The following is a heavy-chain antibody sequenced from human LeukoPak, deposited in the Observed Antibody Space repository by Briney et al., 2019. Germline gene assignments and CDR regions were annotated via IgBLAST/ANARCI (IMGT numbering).Heavy chain of an antibody. CDR2: ISGSGGST. D-gene: IGHD3-10*02. V-gene: IGHV3-23*01. CDR3: ARDLHYYVAMDV. CDR1: GFTFSGYA. Sequence: PGGSLRLSCAASGFTFSGYAMGWVRQAPGKGLDWVSAISGSGGSTYYADSVKGRFAISRDNSKSMLFLQLNSLRAEDTALYYCARDLHYYVAMDVWGQGTTVTVSS. J-gene: IGHJ6*02.